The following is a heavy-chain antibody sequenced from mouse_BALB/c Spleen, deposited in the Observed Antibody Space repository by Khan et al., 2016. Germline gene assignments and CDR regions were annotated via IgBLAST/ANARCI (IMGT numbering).Heavy chain of an antibody. Sequence: EVELVESGGGLVQPGGSLKLSCAASAFTFSSYGMSWVRQTPDKRLELVATINSNGGSTYYPDSVKGRFTISRDNAKNTLDLQMSSLKSEDTAMYYCARDGNFDYWGQDTTLTVSS. CDR3: ARDGNFDY. CDR1: AFTFSSYG. J-gene: IGHJ2*01. V-gene: IGHV5-6-3*01. CDR2: INSNGGST. D-gene: IGHD1-1*02.